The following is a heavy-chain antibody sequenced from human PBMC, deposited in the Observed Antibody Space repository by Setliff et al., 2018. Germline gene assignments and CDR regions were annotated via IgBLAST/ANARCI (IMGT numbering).Heavy chain of an antibody. CDR3: ARGGTYRYFDY. CDR2: IFYSGDT. Sequence: PSETLSLTCDVSGSSISSGHYWGWIRQPPGKGLEWIGFIFYSGDTNSNPSLKSRVTMSVDTSKNQFSLKLNSVTAADTAIYYWARGGTYRYFDYWGQGTLVTVSS. CDR1: GSSISSGHY. V-gene: IGHV4-61*01. J-gene: IGHJ4*02.